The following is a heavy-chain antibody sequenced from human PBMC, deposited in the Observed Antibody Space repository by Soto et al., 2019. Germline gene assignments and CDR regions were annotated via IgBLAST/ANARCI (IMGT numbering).Heavy chain of an antibody. CDR2: ISYESIST. V-gene: IGHV3-30*03. J-gene: IGHJ4*01. Sequence: GGSLRLSCVASRLTFSNYGMHWVRQAPGKGLEWVAVISYESISTVYRDSVRGRFTISRDNSRNTLYLHMNSLTPEDTAVYYCAREAGCSGTNCNVYFDYWGLGTLVTVSS. CDR1: RLTFSNYG. D-gene: IGHD2-15*01. CDR3: AREAGCSGTNCNVYFDY.